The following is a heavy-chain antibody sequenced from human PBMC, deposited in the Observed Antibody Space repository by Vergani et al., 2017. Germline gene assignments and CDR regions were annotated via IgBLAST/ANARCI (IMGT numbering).Heavy chain of an antibody. D-gene: IGHD6-13*01. Sequence: QVQLQQWGAGLLKPSETLSLTCAVYGGSFSGYYWSWIRQPPGKGLEWIGEINHSGSTNYNPSLKSRVTISVDTSKNQFSLKLSSVTAADTAVYYCARGQASAGLYYYYVMDVWGQGTTVTVAS. V-gene: IGHV4-34*01. CDR3: ARGQASAGLYYYYVMDV. CDR2: INHSGST. CDR1: GGSFSGYY. J-gene: IGHJ6*02.